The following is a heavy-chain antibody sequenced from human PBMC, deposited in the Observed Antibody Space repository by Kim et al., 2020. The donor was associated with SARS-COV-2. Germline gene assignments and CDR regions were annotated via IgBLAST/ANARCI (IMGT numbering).Heavy chain of an antibody. J-gene: IGHJ4*02. D-gene: IGHD3-22*01. V-gene: IGHV4-39*01. CDR3: ARQRRGIVVVFDY. Sequence: YNPSLKSRVTISVDTSKNQFSLKLSSVTAADTAVYYCARQRRGIVVVFDYWGQGTLVTVSS.